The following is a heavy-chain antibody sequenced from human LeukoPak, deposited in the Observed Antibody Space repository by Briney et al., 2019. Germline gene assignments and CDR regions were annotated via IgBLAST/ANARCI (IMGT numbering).Heavy chain of an antibody. CDR2: ISYDGSNK. J-gene: IGHJ4*02. D-gene: IGHD5-18*01. CDR1: GFTFSSYA. CDR3: ARWGHSYGYFDY. Sequence: PGGSLRLSCAASGFTFSSYAMHWVRQAPGKGLEWVAVISYDGSNKYYADSVKGRFTISRDNSKNTLYLQMNSLRAEDTAVYYCARWGHSYGYFDYWGQGTLVTVSS. V-gene: IGHV3-30*14.